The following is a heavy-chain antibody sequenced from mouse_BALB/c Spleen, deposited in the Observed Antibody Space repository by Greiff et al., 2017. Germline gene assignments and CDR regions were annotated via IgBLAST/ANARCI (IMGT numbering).Heavy chain of an antibody. D-gene: IGHD3-1*01. CDR1: GYSITSDYA. Sequence: VQLKESGPGLVKPSQSLSLTCTVTGYSITSDYAWNWIRQFPGNKLEWMGYISYSGSTSYNPSLKSRISITRDTSKNQFFLQLNSVTTEDTATYYCAREARATPYAMDYWGQGTSVTVSS. V-gene: IGHV3-2*02. J-gene: IGHJ4*01. CDR3: AREARATPYAMDY. CDR2: ISYSGST.